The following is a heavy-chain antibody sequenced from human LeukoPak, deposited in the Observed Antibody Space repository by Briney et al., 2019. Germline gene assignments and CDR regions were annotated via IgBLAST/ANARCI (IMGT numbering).Heavy chain of an antibody. V-gene: IGHV1-46*01. Sequence: ASVKVSCKASGYTFTSYYMHWVRQAPGQGLEWMGIINPSGGSTGYAQRFQGRVTMAGDTSTSTVYIDLSGLRSEDTAVYYGARGYDSSGYPLLDYWGQGTLVTVSS. D-gene: IGHD3-22*01. CDR1: GYTFTSYY. J-gene: IGHJ4*02. CDR2: INPSGGST. CDR3: ARGYDSSGYPLLDY.